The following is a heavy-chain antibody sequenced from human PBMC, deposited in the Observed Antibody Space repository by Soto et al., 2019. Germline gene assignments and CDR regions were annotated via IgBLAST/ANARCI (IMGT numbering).Heavy chain of an antibody. CDR1: GGTFSSYT. D-gene: IGHD6-19*01. CDR2: IIPILGIA. CDR3: AGDSSGWYYFDY. V-gene: IGHV1-69*02. J-gene: IGHJ4*02. Sequence: QVQLVQSGAEVKKPGSSVKVSCKASGGTFSSYTISWVRQAPGQGLEWMGRIIPILGIANYAQKFQGRVXIXAGXSTSTAYMELSSLRSEDTAVYYCAGDSSGWYYFDYWGQGTLVTVSS.